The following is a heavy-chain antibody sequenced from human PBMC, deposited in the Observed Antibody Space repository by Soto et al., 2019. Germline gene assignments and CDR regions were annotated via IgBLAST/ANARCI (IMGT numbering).Heavy chain of an antibody. Sequence: ETLSLTCTVSGGSISSYYWSWIRQPPGKGLEWIGYIYYSGSTNYNPSLKSRVTISVDTSKNQFSLKLSSVTAADTAVYYCARGYYDSSGYYHDYWGQGTLVTVSS. J-gene: IGHJ4*02. CDR1: GGSISSYY. CDR2: IYYSGST. V-gene: IGHV4-59*01. D-gene: IGHD3-22*01. CDR3: ARGYYDSSGYYHDY.